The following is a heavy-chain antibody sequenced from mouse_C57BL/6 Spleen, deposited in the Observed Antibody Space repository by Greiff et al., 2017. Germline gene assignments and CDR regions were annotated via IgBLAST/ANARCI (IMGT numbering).Heavy chain of an antibody. Sequence: VQLQQSGPELVKPGASVKISCKASGYAFSSSWMNWVKQRPGKGLEWIGRIYPGDGDTNYNGKFKGKATLTADKSSSTAYMQLSSLTSEDSAVYFCAREGITTWYFDVWGTGTTVTVSS. V-gene: IGHV1-82*01. CDR2: IYPGDGDT. J-gene: IGHJ1*03. CDR3: AREGITTWYFDV. D-gene: IGHD1-1*01. CDR1: GYAFSSSW.